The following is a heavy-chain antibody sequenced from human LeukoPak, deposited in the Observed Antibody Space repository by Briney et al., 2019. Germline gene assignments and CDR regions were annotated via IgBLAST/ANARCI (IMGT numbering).Heavy chain of an antibody. V-gene: IGHV6-1*01. Sequence: SQTLSLTCAISGDSVSSNSAAWNWIRQSPSRGLEWLGRTYYRSKWYNDYAVSVKSRITINPDTSKNQFSLQLNSVTPEDTAVYYCARDPAPLAIAGGDWFDPWGQGTLVTVSS. CDR2: TYYRSKWYN. D-gene: IGHD6-13*01. CDR1: GDSVSSNSAA. J-gene: IGHJ5*02. CDR3: ARDPAPLAIAGGDWFDP.